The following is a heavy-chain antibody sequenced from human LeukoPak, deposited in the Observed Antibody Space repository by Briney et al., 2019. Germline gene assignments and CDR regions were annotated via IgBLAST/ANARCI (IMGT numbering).Heavy chain of an antibody. V-gene: IGHV1-18*01. J-gene: IGHJ4*02. CDR1: GYTFTSYG. Sequence: ASVKVSCKASGYTFTSYGITWVRQAPGQGLEWMGWISAYNGNTKYVQKLQGRVTMTTDTSTSTAYMELRSLRSDDTAVYYCTRGPLAVAGSPLFYWGQGTLVTVSS. CDR2: ISAYNGNT. D-gene: IGHD6-13*01. CDR3: TRGPLAVAGSPLFY.